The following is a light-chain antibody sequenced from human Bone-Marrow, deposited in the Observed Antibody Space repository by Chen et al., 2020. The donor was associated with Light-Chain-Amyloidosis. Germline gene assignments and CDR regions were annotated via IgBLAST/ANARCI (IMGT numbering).Light chain of an antibody. CDR2: GAS. CDR1: QGVSNN. Sequence: EVVMTQSPATLSVSPGERATLLCRASQGVSNNLAWYQQKPGQAPRLLISGASTRATGIPARFSGSGSGTEFTLTISSLQSEDFAVYYCQQYDQWPPWTFGQGTKVEIK. J-gene: IGKJ1*01. V-gene: IGKV3-15*01. CDR3: QQYDQWPPWT.